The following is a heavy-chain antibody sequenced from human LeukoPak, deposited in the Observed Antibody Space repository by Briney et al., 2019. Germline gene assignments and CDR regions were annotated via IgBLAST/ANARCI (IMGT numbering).Heavy chain of an antibody. D-gene: IGHD4-17*01. CDR2: INHRGST. J-gene: IGHJ4*02. CDR3: ASADYGDYPGDDF. CDR1: GGSFSRYY. Sequence: SETLSLTCAVFGGSFSRYYWSWIRQPSGKGLEWIGEINHRGSTTYNPSLKSRVTISVDTSKNQFSLKLTSVTAADTAVYYCASADYGDYPGDDFWGQGTLVTVSS. V-gene: IGHV4-34*01.